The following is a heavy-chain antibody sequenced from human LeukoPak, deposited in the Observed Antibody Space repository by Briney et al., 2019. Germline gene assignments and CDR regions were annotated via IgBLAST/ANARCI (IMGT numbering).Heavy chain of an antibody. CDR2: ISAYNGNT. D-gene: IGHD5-18*01. J-gene: IGHJ1*01. CDR3: ARESGYSYARAEYFQH. CDR1: GYTFTSYG. Sequence: ASVKVSCKASGYTFTSYGISWVRQAPGQGLEWMGWISAYNGNTSYAQKLQGRVTMTTDTSTSTAYMELRSLRSDDTAVYYCARESGYSYARAEYFQHWGQGTLVTVSS. V-gene: IGHV1-18*01.